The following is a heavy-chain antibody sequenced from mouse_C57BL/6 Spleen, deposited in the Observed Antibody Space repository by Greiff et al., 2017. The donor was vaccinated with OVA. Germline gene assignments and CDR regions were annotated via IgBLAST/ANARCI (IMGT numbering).Heavy chain of an antibody. J-gene: IGHJ2*01. Sequence: VQLQQPGAELVKPGASVKLSCKASGYTFTSYWMHWVKPRPGQGLEWIGMIHPNSGSTNYNETFKSKATLTVDKSSSTAYMQLSSLTSEDSAVYYCARRCDYDDVGFDYWGQGTTLTVSS. D-gene: IGHD2-4*01. CDR3: ARRCDYDDVGFDY. CDR2: IHPNSGST. V-gene: IGHV1-64*01. CDR1: GYTFTSYW.